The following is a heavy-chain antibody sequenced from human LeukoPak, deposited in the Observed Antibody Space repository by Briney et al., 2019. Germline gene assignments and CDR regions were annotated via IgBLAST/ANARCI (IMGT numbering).Heavy chain of an antibody. CDR2: IWYDGSNK. D-gene: IGHD4-23*01. Sequence: PGGSLRLSCVASGLTFTFYSMHWVRQAPGKGLEWVAVIWYDGSNKYYADSVKGRFTISRDNSKNTLYLQMNSLRAEDTAVYYCARGDYGGKLDIWGQGTVVTVSS. CDR3: ARGDYGGKLDI. J-gene: IGHJ3*02. V-gene: IGHV3-33*01. CDR1: GLTFTFYS.